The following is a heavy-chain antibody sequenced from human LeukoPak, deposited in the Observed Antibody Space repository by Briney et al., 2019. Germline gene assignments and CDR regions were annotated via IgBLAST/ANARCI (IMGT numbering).Heavy chain of an antibody. CDR2: ISAYNGNT. D-gene: IGHD1-26*01. V-gene: IGHV1-18*01. CDR1: GYTFTSYG. CDR3: ARASGIVRATSVKSDAFDI. Sequence: ASVKVSCKASGYTFTSYGISWVRQAPGQGLEWMGWISAYNGNTNYAQKLQGRVTMATDTSTSTAYMELRSLRSDDTAVYYCARASGIVRATSVKSDAFDIWGQGTMVTVSS. J-gene: IGHJ3*02.